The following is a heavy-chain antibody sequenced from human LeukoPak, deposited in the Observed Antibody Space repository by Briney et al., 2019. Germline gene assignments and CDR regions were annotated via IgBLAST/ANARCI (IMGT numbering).Heavy chain of an antibody. CDR1: GGSSSGYY. CDR2: INHSGST. J-gene: IGHJ4*02. Sequence: PSETLSLTCAVYGGSSSGYYWSWIRQPPGKGLEWIGEINHSGSTNYNPSLKSRVTISVDTSKNQFSLKLSSVTAADTAVYYCARGAAGITIFGVVTTTQVDYWGQGTLVTVSS. D-gene: IGHD3-3*01. CDR3: ARGAAGITIFGVVTTTQVDY. V-gene: IGHV4-34*01.